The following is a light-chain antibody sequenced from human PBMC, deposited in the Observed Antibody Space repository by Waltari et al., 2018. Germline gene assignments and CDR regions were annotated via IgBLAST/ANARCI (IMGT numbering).Light chain of an antibody. CDR3: QQHNTSPWT. Sequence: EIVLTQSPGTLSLSPGERATLSCRASQSVGTNYLAWYQQKPGQAPRLLISSSSSRATDIPDRFSGSGSGKDFTLTISRLEPEDFAVYYCQQHNTSPWTFGQGTKVEIK. CDR2: SSS. CDR1: QSVGTNY. V-gene: IGKV3-20*01. J-gene: IGKJ1*01.